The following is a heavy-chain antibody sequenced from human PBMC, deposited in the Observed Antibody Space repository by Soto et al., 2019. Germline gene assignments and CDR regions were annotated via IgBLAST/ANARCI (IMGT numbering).Heavy chain of an antibody. CDR2: INPNSGGT. CDR3: ARGGIDCSSTSCYTGWFDP. D-gene: IGHD2-2*02. J-gene: IGHJ5*02. V-gene: IGHV1-2*02. CDR1: GYTFTGYY. Sequence: ASVKVSCKASGYTFTGYYMHWVRQAPGQGLEWMGWINPNSGGTNYAQKFQGRVTMTRDTSISTAYMELSRLRSDDTAVYYCARGGIDCSSTSCYTGWFDPWGQGTLVTVSS.